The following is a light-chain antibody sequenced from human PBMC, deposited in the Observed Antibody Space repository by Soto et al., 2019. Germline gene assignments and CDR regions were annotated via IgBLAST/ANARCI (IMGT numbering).Light chain of an antibody. CDR1: QDISSS. J-gene: IGKJ1*01. CDR3: HQAYSTPWT. V-gene: IGKV1-39*01. CDR2: TAS. Sequence: DIQMTQSPSSLSASVGDRVTITCQASQDISSSLNWYQQKPGKAPKLLIYTASNLESGVPSMFSGSGFGTEFTLTISTLQPEDFATYHCHQAYSTPWTFGQGTKVDIK.